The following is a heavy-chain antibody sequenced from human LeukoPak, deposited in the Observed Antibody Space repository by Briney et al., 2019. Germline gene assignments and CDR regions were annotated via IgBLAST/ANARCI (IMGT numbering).Heavy chain of an antibody. CDR3: ARGGSGWYSNYYYMDV. V-gene: IGHV3-48*03. CDR1: GFIFSHYE. Sequence: GGSLRLSCEASGFIFSHYEMNWVRQAPGKGLEWISYCSSTTNTIFYADSVKGRFTISRDNAKSSLHLQMTSLRADDTAIYYCARGGSGWYSNYYYMDVWGTGTTVTISS. D-gene: IGHD6-19*01. J-gene: IGHJ6*03. CDR2: CSSTTNTI.